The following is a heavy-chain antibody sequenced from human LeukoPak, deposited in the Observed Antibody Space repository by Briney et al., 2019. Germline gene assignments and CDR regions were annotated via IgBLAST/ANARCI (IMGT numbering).Heavy chain of an antibody. D-gene: IGHD3-10*01. CDR2: IYYSGST. V-gene: IGHV4-59*01. CDR3: ARDRGGSGSFDY. Sequence: SETLSLTCTVSGGSISSYYWSWIRQPPGKGLEWIGYIYYSGSTNYNPSLKSRVTISVDTSKNQFSLKLSSVTAADTAVYYCARDRGGSGSFDYWGQGTLVTVSS. CDR1: GGSISSYY. J-gene: IGHJ4*02.